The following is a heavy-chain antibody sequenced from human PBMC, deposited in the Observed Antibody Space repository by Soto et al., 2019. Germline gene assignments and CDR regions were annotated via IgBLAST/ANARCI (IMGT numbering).Heavy chain of an antibody. CDR2: INPKTGDT. J-gene: IGHJ6*02. Sequence: QVQLAQSGAEVKKPGASVKFSCKASGYTLTVYYIHWVRQAPARGLEWMGWINPKTGDTYSAQNFQGRVTTTRDTSIDTGYMELSRLQSDDTAVYYCARSSGSYSYYGMDVWGQGTTLTVSS. D-gene: IGHD1-26*01. CDR1: GYTLTVYY. V-gene: IGHV1-2*02. CDR3: ARSSGSYSYYGMDV.